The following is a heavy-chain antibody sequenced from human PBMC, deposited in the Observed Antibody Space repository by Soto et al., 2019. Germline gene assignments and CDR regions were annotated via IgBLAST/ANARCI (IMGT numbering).Heavy chain of an antibody. J-gene: IGHJ3*02. CDR1: GFTFSSYW. D-gene: IGHD3-9*01. CDR3: ARETLSGLRYFDWLEAFDI. Sequence: GGSLRLSCAASGFTFSSYWMHWVRQAPGKGLVWVSRINSDGSSTSYADSVKGRFTISRDNAKNTLYLQMNSLRAEDTAVYYCARETLSGLRYFDWLEAFDIWGQGTMVTVSS. V-gene: IGHV3-74*01. CDR2: INSDGSST.